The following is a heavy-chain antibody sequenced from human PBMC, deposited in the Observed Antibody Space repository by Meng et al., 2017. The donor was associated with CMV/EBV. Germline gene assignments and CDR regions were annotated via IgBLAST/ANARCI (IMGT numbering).Heavy chain of an antibody. CDR1: GGSFSGYY. Sequence: VQLQQWGAGLLKPSETLSLTCAVYGGSFSGYYWSWIRQPPGKGLEWIGEINHSGSTNYNPSLKSRVTISVDTSKNQFSLKLSSVTAADTAGYYCARGVGGWFDPWGQGTLVTVSS. D-gene: IGHD1-26*01. J-gene: IGHJ5*02. CDR2: INHSGST. CDR3: ARGVGGWFDP. V-gene: IGHV4-34*01.